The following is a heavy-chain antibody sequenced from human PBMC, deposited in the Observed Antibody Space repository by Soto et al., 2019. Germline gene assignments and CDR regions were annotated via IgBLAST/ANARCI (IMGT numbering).Heavy chain of an antibody. Sequence: QPGGSLRLSCAASGFTFSSYGMHWVRQAPGKGLEWVAVISYDGSNKYYADSVKGRFTISRDNSKNTLYLQMNSLRAEDTAVYYCAKSLVSTVTGGWFDPWGQGTLVTVSS. CDR1: GFTFSSYG. CDR3: AKSLVSTVTGGWFDP. CDR2: ISYDGSNK. V-gene: IGHV3-30*18. D-gene: IGHD4-17*01. J-gene: IGHJ5*02.